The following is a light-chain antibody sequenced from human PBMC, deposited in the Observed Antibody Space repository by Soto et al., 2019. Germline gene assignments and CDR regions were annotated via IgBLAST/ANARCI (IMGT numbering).Light chain of an antibody. CDR2: GAS. CDR3: LQHGTSPYT. CDR1: RGVTRS. J-gene: IGKJ1*01. V-gene: IGKV3-20*01. Sequence: EIMLTQSPGTLSLSPGERATLSCRASRGVTRSLAWFQQKAGQAPRLLIYGASTRATGIPDRFSGSGSGTDFTLIISRVEPEDFAVYYCLQHGTSPYTFGQGTKVDIK.